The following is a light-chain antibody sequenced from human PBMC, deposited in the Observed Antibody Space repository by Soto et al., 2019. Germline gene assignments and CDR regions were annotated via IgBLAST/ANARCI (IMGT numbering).Light chain of an antibody. CDR3: QQYGTSPIT. CDR1: QSVSRN. J-gene: IGKJ5*01. Sequence: EIVLTQSPATLCLSPGERATLSCRASQSVSRNLAWYQQKPGQAPRLLIYDASNRATGIPARFSGSGSGTDFTLTISSLEPEDFAVYYCQQYGTSPITFGQGTRLEIK. V-gene: IGKV3-11*01. CDR2: DAS.